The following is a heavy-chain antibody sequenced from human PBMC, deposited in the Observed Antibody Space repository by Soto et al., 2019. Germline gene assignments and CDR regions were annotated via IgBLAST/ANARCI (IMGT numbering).Heavy chain of an antibody. CDR1: GYSFTSYW. CDR3: ARHKRGDYPYYYYMDV. Sequence: GASLKISWKGSGYSFTSYWIGWVRQMPGKGLEWMGIIYPGDSDTRYSPSFQGQVTISADKSISTAYLQWSSLKASDTAILYCARHKRGDYPYYYYMDVWRKGTTVTVSS. J-gene: IGHJ6*03. D-gene: IGHD4-17*01. V-gene: IGHV5-51*01. CDR2: IYPGDSDT.